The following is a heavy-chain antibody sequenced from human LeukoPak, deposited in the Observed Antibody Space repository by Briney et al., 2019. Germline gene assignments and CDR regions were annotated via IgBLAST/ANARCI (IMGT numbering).Heavy chain of an antibody. Sequence: GRSLRLSCAASGFTFSSYAMHWVRQAPGKGLEWVAVISYDGSNKYYADSVKGRFTISRDNSKNTLYLQMNSLRAEDTAVYYCAREAEIAAAGTQPFDYWGQGTLVTVSS. CDR1: GFTFSSYA. CDR2: ISYDGSNK. V-gene: IGHV3-30-3*01. J-gene: IGHJ4*02. D-gene: IGHD6-13*01. CDR3: AREAEIAAAGTQPFDY.